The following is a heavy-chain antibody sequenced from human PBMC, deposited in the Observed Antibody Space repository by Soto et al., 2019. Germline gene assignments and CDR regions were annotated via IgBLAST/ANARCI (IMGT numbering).Heavy chain of an antibody. D-gene: IGHD2-2*01. Sequence: LRLSCAASGFTFSNYAMSWVRQAPGKGLEWVSVISGSGGRTYYADSVKGRFTISRDNSKNTLYLQMNSLRAEDTAVYYCAKPNLYCSSTSCYDNWGQGTLVTVSS. CDR3: AKPNLYCSSTSCYDN. CDR1: GFTFSNYA. V-gene: IGHV3-23*01. J-gene: IGHJ4*02. CDR2: ISGSGGRT.